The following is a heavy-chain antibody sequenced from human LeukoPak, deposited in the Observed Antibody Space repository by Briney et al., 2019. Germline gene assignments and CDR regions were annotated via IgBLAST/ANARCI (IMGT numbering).Heavy chain of an antibody. CDR1: GGSISSGGYS. CDR3: ARSSVVGATFVAFDI. V-gene: IGHV4-30-2*01. J-gene: IGHJ3*02. Sequence: KSSETLSLTCAVSGGSISSGGYSWSWIRQPPGKGLEWIGYIYHSGSTYYNPSLKSRVTISVDRSKNQFSLKLSSVTAADTAVYYCARSSVVGATFVAFDIWGQGTMVTVSS. CDR2: IYHSGST. D-gene: IGHD1-26*01.